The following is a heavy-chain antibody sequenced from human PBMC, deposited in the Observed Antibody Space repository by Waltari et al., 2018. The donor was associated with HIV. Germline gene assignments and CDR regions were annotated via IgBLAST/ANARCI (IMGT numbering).Heavy chain of an antibody. V-gene: IGHV1-69*08. Sequence: QVQLMQSGAEAKKPGSSVTVSCKASVSGVTFRSYSINWVRQAPGQGLEWMGRIIPMSGTANYAQKFQGRSTITADKSTTTSYMELSSLRFEDTAVYYCASARETMGVDFDFWGQGTLV. D-gene: IGHD3-10*01. J-gene: IGHJ4*02. CDR3: ASARETMGVDFDF. CDR2: IIPMSGTA. CDR1: VSGVTFRSYS.